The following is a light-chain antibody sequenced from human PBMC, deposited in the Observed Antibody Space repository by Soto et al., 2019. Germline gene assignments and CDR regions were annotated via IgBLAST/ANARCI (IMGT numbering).Light chain of an antibody. Sequence: DIQMTQSPSTLSASVGDRVTITCRASQSINNWLAWYQQKPGKAPNLLIYKASSLESGVPSRFSGSGSGTEFTLTISSLQPDDFATYYCQQYNSYWTFGQGTKVEMK. CDR1: QSINNW. J-gene: IGKJ1*01. CDR3: QQYNSYWT. CDR2: KAS. V-gene: IGKV1-5*03.